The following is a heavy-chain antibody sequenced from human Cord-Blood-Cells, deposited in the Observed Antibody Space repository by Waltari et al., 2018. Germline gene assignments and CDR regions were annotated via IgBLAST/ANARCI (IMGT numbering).Heavy chain of an antibody. Sequence: QVPLVESGGGVVQPGRSLRLSCAASGFTFSSYGMHWVRQAPGKGLEWVAVISYDGSNKYYADSVKGRFTISRDNSKNTLYLQMNSLRAEDTAVYYCAKDAAGYFDYWGQGTLVTVSS. CDR2: ISYDGSNK. V-gene: IGHV3-30*18. CDR1: GFTFSSYG. J-gene: IGHJ4*02. D-gene: IGHD3-10*01. CDR3: AKDAAGYFDY.